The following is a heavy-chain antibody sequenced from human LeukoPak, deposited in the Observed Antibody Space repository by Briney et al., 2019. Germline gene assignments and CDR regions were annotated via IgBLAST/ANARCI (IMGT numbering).Heavy chain of an antibody. CDR1: GGSFSGYY. D-gene: IGHD2-2*01. V-gene: IGHV4-34*01. J-gene: IGHJ5*02. Sequence: KPSETLSLTCAVYGGSFSGYYWSWIRQPPGKGLEWIGEINHSGSTNYNPSLKGRVTISVDTSKNQFSLKLSSVTAADTAVYYCARVAHYCSSTSCYAGWLDPWGQGTLVTVSS. CDR3: ARVAHYCSSTSCYAGWLDP. CDR2: INHSGST.